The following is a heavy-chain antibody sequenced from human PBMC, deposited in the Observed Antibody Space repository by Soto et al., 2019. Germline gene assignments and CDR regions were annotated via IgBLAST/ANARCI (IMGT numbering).Heavy chain of an antibody. V-gene: IGHV3-23*01. D-gene: IGHD5-18*01. CDR2: ISGSGGST. J-gene: IGHJ5*02. CDR3: AKDLSIIRPGIIVDTAMFPRAP. Sequence: GGSLRLSCTASGFTFSNHARRWIRQAPGKGLEWVSAISGSGGSTYYADSVKGRFTISRDNSKNTLYLKMNSLRAEDTALYYCAKDLSIIRPGIIVDTAMFPRAPWGKGTLVPVSS. CDR1: GFTFSNHA.